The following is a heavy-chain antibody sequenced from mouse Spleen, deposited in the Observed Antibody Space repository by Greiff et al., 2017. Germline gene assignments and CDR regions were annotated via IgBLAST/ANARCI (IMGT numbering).Heavy chain of an antibody. Sequence: VHVKQSVAELVRPGASVKLSCTASGFNIKNTYMHWVKQRPEQGLEWIGRIDPANGNTKYAPKFQGKATITADTSSNTAYLQLSSLTSEDTAIYYCAPHYYGYVDAMDYWGQGTSATVSS. CDR1: GFNIKNTY. V-gene: IGHV14-3*01. CDR2: IDPANGNT. J-gene: IGHJ4*01. D-gene: IGHD1-2*01. CDR3: APHYYGYVDAMDY.